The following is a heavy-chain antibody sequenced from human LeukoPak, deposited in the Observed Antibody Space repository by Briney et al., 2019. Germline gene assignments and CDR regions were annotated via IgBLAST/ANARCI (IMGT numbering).Heavy chain of an antibody. D-gene: IGHD3-22*01. CDR2: ISSSSSYI. CDR1: GFTLSSYS. Sequence: PGGSLRLSCAASGFTLSSYSMNWVRQAPGKGLEWVSSISSSSSYIYYADSVKGRFTISRDNAKNSLYVQMDSLRAEDTAVYYCARGDSSGYVCDCWGQGTLVTVSS. J-gene: IGHJ4*02. CDR3: ARGDSSGYVCDC. V-gene: IGHV3-21*06.